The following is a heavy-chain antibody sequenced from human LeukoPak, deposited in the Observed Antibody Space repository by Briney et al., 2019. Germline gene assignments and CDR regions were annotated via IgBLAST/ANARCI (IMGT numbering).Heavy chain of an antibody. Sequence: GGSLRLSCTVSGFTFSSYGMHWVRQAPGKGLEWVANIWYDGSNKYYADSVKGRFTISRDNSKNMLSLQVNSLRAEDTAVYYCARDIWDSSGYYYFDYWGQGTLVTVSS. CDR3: ARDIWDSSGYYYFDY. J-gene: IGHJ4*02. V-gene: IGHV3-33*01. D-gene: IGHD3-22*01. CDR2: IWYDGSNK. CDR1: GFTFSSYG.